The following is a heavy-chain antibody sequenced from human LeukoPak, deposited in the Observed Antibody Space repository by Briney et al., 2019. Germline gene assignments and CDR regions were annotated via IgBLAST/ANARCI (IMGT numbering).Heavy chain of an antibody. J-gene: IGHJ4*02. Sequence: NSSETLSLTCTVSGGSISSGSYYWSWIRQPAGKGLEWIGRIYTSGSTNYNPSLKSRVTISVDTSKNQFSLKLSSVTAADTAVYYCARDEAYDILTGYYYYWGQGTLVTVSS. D-gene: IGHD3-9*01. CDR2: IYTSGST. CDR3: ARDEAYDILTGYYYY. CDR1: GGSISSGSYY. V-gene: IGHV4-61*02.